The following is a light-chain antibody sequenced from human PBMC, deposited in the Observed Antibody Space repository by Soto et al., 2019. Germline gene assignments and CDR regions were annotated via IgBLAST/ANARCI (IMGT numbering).Light chain of an antibody. CDR1: QSITSSY. Sequence: EIVLTQSPGTLSLSPGERATLSCRASQSITSSYLAWYQQKPGQAPRLLIYGASRRATDFPDRISGSGSGTDFTLTISRLEPEDFAVYYCQLYDSPSYTFGQGTKLEIK. V-gene: IGKV3-20*01. CDR2: GAS. CDR3: QLYDSPSYT. J-gene: IGKJ2*01.